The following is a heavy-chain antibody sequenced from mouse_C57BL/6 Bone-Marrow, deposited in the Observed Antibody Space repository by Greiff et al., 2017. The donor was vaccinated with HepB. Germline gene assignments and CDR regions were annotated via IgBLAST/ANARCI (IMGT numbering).Heavy chain of an antibody. CDR3: ARRIYYGNPYAMDY. J-gene: IGHJ4*01. CDR1: GYTFTSYW. Sequence: QVQLQQPGAELVRPGTSVKLSCKASGYTFTSYWMHWVKQRPGQGLEWIGVIDPSDSYTNYNQKFKGKATLTVDTSSSTAYMQLSSLTSEDSAVYYCARRIYYGNPYAMDYWGQGTSVTVSS. D-gene: IGHD2-1*01. V-gene: IGHV1-59*01. CDR2: IDPSDSYT.